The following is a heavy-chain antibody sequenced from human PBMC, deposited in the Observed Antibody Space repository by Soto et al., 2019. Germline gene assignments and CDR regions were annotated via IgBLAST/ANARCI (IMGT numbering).Heavy chain of an antibody. J-gene: IGHJ6*02. Sequence: EVQLVESGGGVVRPGGSLRLSCAASGFTFDDYGMSWVRQAPGKGLEWVSAINWNGGSTGYADSVKGRFTISRDNAKNSLYLQMNSLRAEDTALYYCARIYSYGYFTKQYYYGMDVWGQGTTVTVSS. CDR1: GFTFDDYG. V-gene: IGHV3-20*04. D-gene: IGHD5-18*01. CDR3: ARIYSYGYFTKQYYYGMDV. CDR2: INWNGGST.